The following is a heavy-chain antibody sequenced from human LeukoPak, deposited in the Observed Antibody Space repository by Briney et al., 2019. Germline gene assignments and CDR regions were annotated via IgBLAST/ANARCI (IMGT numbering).Heavy chain of an antibody. CDR3: AKNRGAGSHYYYHMNV. CDR1: GLIATDNY. CDR2: IYSAGST. V-gene: IGHV3-53*01. J-gene: IGHJ6*03. Sequence: GGSLRLSCAASGLIATDNYMSWVRQAPGKGLEWVAVIYSAGSTYYADSVKGRFTISRDNSKNTLYLQLNSLRVEDTAVYYCAKNRGAGSHYYYHMNVWSKGTTVTVSS. D-gene: IGHD1-26*01.